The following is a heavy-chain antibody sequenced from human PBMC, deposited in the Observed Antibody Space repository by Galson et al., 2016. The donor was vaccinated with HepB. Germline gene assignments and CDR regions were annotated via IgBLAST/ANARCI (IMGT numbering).Heavy chain of an antibody. Sequence: SETLSLTCTASGGSISSSSKYWGWIRQPPGKGLEWIGNIYYSGSTYYNPSLKSRVTISVDTSKSQFSLKLSSVTAADTAVYYCAIHYDILTGWFDPWGQGTLVTVAS. CDR2: IYYSGST. D-gene: IGHD3-9*01. J-gene: IGHJ5*02. V-gene: IGHV4-39*01. CDR1: GGSISSSSKY. CDR3: AIHYDILTGWFDP.